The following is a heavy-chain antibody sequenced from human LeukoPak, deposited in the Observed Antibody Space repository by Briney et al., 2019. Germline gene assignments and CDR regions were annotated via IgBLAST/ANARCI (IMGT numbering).Heavy chain of an antibody. Sequence: PGGSLRLSCAASGFTFSSYAMSWVRQAPGKGLEWVSAISGSGSSTNYADSVKGRVTISRDNSKNTLYLQMNSLRAEDTAVYYCAKAPRSGYYPYYFVYWGQGTLVTVSS. V-gene: IGHV3-23*01. J-gene: IGHJ4*02. D-gene: IGHD3-22*01. CDR1: GFTFSSYA. CDR3: AKAPRSGYYPYYFVY. CDR2: ISGSGSST.